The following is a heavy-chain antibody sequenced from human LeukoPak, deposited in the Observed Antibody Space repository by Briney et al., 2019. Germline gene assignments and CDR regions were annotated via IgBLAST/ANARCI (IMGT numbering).Heavy chain of an antibody. D-gene: IGHD6-19*01. V-gene: IGHV1-18*01. CDR3: ARDRAFSSGWYGHDY. CDR1: GYTFTSYG. CDR2: ISAYNGNT. Sequence: ASVKVSCKASGYTFTSYGISWVRQAPGQGLEWMGWISAYNGNTNYAQKLQGRVTMTTDTSTSTAYMELSSLRSEDTAVYYCARDRAFSSGWYGHDYWGQGTLVTVSS. J-gene: IGHJ4*02.